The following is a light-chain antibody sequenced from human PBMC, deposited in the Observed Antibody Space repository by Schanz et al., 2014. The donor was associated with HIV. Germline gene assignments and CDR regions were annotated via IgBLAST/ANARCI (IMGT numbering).Light chain of an antibody. Sequence: QSVLTQPPSVSGAPGQRVTISCTGNSSNIGADSAIHWSQHLPGTAPKVGIYDTDHRPSGVPARFSGSKSGTSASLAITGLQAEDEADYYCQSYDRSLSGPYVFGTGTKLTVL. CDR3: QSYDRSLSGPYV. V-gene: IGLV1-40*01. CDR2: DTD. CDR1: SSNIGADSA. J-gene: IGLJ1*01.